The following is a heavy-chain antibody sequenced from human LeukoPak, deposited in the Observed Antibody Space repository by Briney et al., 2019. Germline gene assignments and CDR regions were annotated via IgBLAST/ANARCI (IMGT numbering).Heavy chain of an antibody. V-gene: IGHV1-24*01. D-gene: IGHD3-16*02. J-gene: IGHJ4*02. CDR3: ATFRVITFGGVIVIHHDY. CDR1: GYTLTELS. CDR2: FDPEDGET. Sequence: ASVKVSCKVSGYTLTELSMHWVRQAPGKGLEWMGGFDPEDGETIYAQKFQGRVAMTEDTSTDTAYMVLSSLRSEDTAVYYCATFRVITFGGVIVIHHDYWGQGTLVTVSS.